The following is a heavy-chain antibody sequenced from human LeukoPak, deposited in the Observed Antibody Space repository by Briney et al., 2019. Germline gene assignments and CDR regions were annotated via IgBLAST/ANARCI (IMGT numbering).Heavy chain of an antibody. V-gene: IGHV1-8*03. Sequence: ASVKVSFKSSVYMFTNYDINWVRQATGQGREWMGGMNPQSGNTGYAQKFRGRVTITTDTSITTAYIELSSLRSEDTAVYYCARGPNYSNFGSAYYYYMDVWGKGTTVTVSS. D-gene: IGHD4-11*01. CDR2: MNPQSGNT. CDR1: VYMFTNYD. CDR3: ARGPNYSNFGSAYYYYMDV. J-gene: IGHJ6*03.